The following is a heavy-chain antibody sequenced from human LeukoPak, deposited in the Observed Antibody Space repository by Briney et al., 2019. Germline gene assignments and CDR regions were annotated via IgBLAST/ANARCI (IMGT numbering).Heavy chain of an antibody. Sequence: GASVKVSCKASGYTFNGYYMHWVRQAPGQGLEWMGRINPNSGGTNYAQKFQGRVTMTRDTSISTAYMELSRLRSDDTAVYYCARAAPGEWELPPPEPRQFDYWGQGTLVTVSS. CDR1: GYTFNGYY. D-gene: IGHD1-26*01. V-gene: IGHV1-2*06. J-gene: IGHJ4*02. CDR3: ARAAPGEWELPPPEPRQFDY. CDR2: INPNSGGT.